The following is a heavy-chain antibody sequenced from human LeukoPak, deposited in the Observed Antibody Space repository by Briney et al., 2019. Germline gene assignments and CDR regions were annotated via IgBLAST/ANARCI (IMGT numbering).Heavy chain of an antibody. CDR3: ARGNWGNPPDAFDI. V-gene: IGHV3-21*01. Sequence: PGGSLRLSCAASGFTFSSYSMNWDRQAPGKGLEWVSSISSSSSYIYYADSVKGRFTISRDNAKNSLYLQMNSLRAEDTAVYYCARGNWGNPPDAFDIWGQGTMVTVSS. CDR2: ISSSSSYI. J-gene: IGHJ3*02. CDR1: GFTFSSYS. D-gene: IGHD7-27*01.